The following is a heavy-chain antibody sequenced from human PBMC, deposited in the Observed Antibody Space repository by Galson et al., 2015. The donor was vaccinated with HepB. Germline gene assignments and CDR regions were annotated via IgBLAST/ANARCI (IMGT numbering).Heavy chain of an antibody. Sequence: SLRLSCAASGFTFSSYGMHWVRQAPGKGLEWVAVISYDGSNKYYADSVKGRFTISRDNSKNTLYLQMNSLRAEDTAVYYCAKEKQWLVRYFDYWGQGTLVTVSS. V-gene: IGHV3-30*18. CDR1: GFTFSSYG. CDR2: ISYDGSNK. D-gene: IGHD6-19*01. CDR3: AKEKQWLVRYFDY. J-gene: IGHJ4*02.